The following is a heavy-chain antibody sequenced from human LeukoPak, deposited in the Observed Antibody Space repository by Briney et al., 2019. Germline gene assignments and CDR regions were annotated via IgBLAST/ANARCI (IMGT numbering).Heavy chain of an antibody. Sequence: GGSLRLSCAASGFTVTNYALSWVRQAPGKGLEWVSTISGGGGSTYYADSVKGRFTISRDNSENTLYLQMNSLRAEDTAVYYCAKEGGNNWYSFDYWGQGTLVTVSS. J-gene: IGHJ4*02. CDR1: GFTVTNYA. CDR3: AKEGGNNWYSFDY. CDR2: ISGGGGST. V-gene: IGHV3-23*01. D-gene: IGHD1-1*01.